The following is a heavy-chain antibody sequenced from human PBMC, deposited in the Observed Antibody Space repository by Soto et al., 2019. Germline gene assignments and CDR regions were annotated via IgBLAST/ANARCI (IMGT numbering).Heavy chain of an antibody. Sequence: GASVKVSCKASGYTFTSYAMHWVRQAPGQRLEWMGWINAGNGNTKYSQKFQGRVTITRDTSASTAYMELSSLRSEDTAVYYCARDFAFDILTGEPGGDFGYWGQGTLVTV. CDR2: INAGNGNT. J-gene: IGHJ4*02. V-gene: IGHV1-3*01. CDR3: ARDFAFDILTGEPGGDFGY. D-gene: IGHD3-9*01. CDR1: GYTFTSYA.